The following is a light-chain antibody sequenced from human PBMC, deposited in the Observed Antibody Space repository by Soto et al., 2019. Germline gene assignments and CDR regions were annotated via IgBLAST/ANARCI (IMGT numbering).Light chain of an antibody. CDR1: QSLLQSNGYTY. V-gene: IGKV2-28*01. Sequence: DLVLTQSPLSLPVTPGEPASISCRSSQSLLQSNGYTYLDWYLQKPGQSPQLLIYWGSNRASGVPDRFSGGGSGTDFTLKISRVEAEDVGVYFCMQTLQTPFTFGPGTRVEIK. J-gene: IGKJ3*01. CDR2: WGS. CDR3: MQTLQTPFT.